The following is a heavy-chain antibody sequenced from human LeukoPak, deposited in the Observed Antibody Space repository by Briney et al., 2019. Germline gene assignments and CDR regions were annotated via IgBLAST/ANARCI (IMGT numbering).Heavy chain of an antibody. V-gene: IGHV5-51*01. CDR3: ARHTAGYFDY. CDR1: GYIFTSYG. Sequence: GEPLQISCKGSGYIFTSYGIGWVRQLPGKGLEWMGIIYPGDSDTRYSPSFQGQVTISADKSISTAYLQWSSLKASDTAMYYCARHTAGYFDYWGQGTLVTVSS. J-gene: IGHJ4*02. CDR2: IYPGDSDT. D-gene: IGHD6-13*01.